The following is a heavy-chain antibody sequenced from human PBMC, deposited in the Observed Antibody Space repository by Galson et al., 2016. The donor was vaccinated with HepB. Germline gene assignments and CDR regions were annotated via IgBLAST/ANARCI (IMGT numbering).Heavy chain of an antibody. CDR1: GDSISSYY. CDR3: ARVGWASNGLVGVDF. CDR2: IYYNGHT. V-gene: IGHV4-59*01. J-gene: IGHJ4*02. D-gene: IGHD1-26*01. Sequence: ETLSLTCTVSGDSISSYYWSWIRQPPGKGLEWIGYIYYNGHTNYSPSLKSRITISIDTSQNQFSLKLSSVTAADTAVYYCARVGWASNGLVGVDFWGRGTLVVVSS.